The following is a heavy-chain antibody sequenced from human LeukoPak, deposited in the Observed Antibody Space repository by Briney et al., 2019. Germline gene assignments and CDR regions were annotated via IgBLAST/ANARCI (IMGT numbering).Heavy chain of an antibody. J-gene: IGHJ6*03. V-gene: IGHV4-34*01. Sequence: SETLSLTCAVYGGSFSGYYRSWIRQPPGKGLEWIGEINHSGSTNYNPSLKSRVTISVDTSKNQFSLKLSSVTAADTAVYYCARETRGSSPAYYYYYMDVWGKGTTVTVSS. CDR2: INHSGST. CDR1: GGSFSGYY. CDR3: ARETRGSSPAYYYYYMDV. D-gene: IGHD6-6*01.